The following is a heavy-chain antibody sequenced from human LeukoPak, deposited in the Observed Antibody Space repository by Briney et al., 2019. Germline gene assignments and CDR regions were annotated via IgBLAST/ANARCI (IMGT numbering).Heavy chain of an antibody. CDR3: ARAPSEVGGYYPEYFRH. D-gene: IGHD3-22*01. CDR2: IKSDGKT. J-gene: IGHJ1*01. Sequence: GGSLRLSCAASGFTFSSYAMSWVRQAPGKGLEWVSRIKSDGKTNYADTVKGRFTISRDNAKNTVSLQMDSLRAEETGVYYCARAPSEVGGYYPEYFRHWGQGTLVTVSS. V-gene: IGHV3-74*01. CDR1: GFTFSSYA.